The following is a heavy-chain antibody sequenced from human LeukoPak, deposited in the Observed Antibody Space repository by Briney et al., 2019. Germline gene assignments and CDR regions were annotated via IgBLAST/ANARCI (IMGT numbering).Heavy chain of an antibody. CDR3: AKDLDYLQDYYYGMDV. V-gene: IGHV3-43D*04. D-gene: IGHD4-11*01. Sequence: GGSLRLSCAASGFTFDDYAMHWVRQAPGKGLEWVSLISWDGGSTYYADSVKGRFTISRDNSKNSLYLQMNSLRAEDTALYYCAKDLDYLQDYYYGMDVWAKGPRSPSPQ. J-gene: IGHJ6*04. CDR2: ISWDGGST. CDR1: GFTFDDYA.